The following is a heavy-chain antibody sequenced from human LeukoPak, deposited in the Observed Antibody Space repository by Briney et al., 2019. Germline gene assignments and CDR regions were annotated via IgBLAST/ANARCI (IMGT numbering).Heavy chain of an antibody. Sequence: PSETLSLTCTVSGGAISGFYWNWIRQPAGKGLEWIGRIYSSGTTNYNPSLKSRVTMSVDTSKNQFSLRLNSVTAADTAVYYCARGTDSSGFYNSYFDPWGQGTLLTVSS. CDR1: GGAISGFY. CDR2: IYSSGTT. CDR3: ARGTDSSGFYNSYFDP. J-gene: IGHJ5*02. V-gene: IGHV4-4*07. D-gene: IGHD3-22*01.